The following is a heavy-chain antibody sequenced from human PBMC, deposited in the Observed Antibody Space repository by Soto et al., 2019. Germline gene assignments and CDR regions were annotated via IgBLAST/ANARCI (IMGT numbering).Heavy chain of an antibody. CDR1: GFTFADYP. CDR2: TTASGANT. D-gene: IGHD6-19*01. Sequence: GGSLRLSCVASGFTFADYPMNWVRQVPGKGLEWISRTTASGANTYYSDSVRGRFTTPRDNSKNTLFLQMNSLRVDDTAIYYCAKRFLALAGGWYLDSWGQGTLVTVSS. J-gene: IGHJ4*02. V-gene: IGHV3-23*01. CDR3: AKRFLALAGGWYLDS.